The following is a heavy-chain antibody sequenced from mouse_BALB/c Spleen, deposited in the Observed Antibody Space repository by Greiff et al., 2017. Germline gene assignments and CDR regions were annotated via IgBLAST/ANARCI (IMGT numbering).Heavy chain of an antibody. Sequence: EVKLMESGGGLVKPGGSLKLSCAASGFTFSDYYMYWVRQTPEKRLEWVATISDGGSYTYYPDSVKGRFTISRDNAKNNLYLQMSSLKSEDTAMYYCARYREYYYAMDYWGQGTSVTVSS. J-gene: IGHJ4*01. V-gene: IGHV5-4*02. CDR3: ARYREYYYAMDY. D-gene: IGHD2-14*01. CDR2: ISDGGSYT. CDR1: GFTFSDYY.